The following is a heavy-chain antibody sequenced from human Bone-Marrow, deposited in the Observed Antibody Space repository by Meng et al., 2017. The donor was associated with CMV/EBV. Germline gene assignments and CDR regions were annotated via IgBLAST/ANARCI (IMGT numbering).Heavy chain of an antibody. J-gene: IGHJ4*02. CDR1: SGYY. V-gene: IGHV4-34*01. CDR2: INHSEST. Sequence: SGYYWSWSRQPPGKGLEWIGEINHSESTNYNPSLKSRVTISVDTSKNQFSLKLSSVTAADTAVYYCARGRAAFFTMIVVVSSDYFDYWGQGTLVTVSS. D-gene: IGHD3-22*01. CDR3: ARGRAAFFTMIVVVSSDYFDY.